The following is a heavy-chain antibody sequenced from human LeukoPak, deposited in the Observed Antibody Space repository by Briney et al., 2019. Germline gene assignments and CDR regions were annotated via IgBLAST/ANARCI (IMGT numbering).Heavy chain of an antibody. J-gene: IGHJ4*02. Sequence: GSLRLSCAASGFPFSRYWMHWVRQAPGKGLVWVSCIKSDGSSTSTADSAKGRFTISRDNAKNTVYLQMNSLRAEDTAVYYCVRDNRSYNFDYWGQGTLVTVSS. D-gene: IGHD1-26*01. CDR1: GFPFSRYW. CDR2: IKSDGSST. V-gene: IGHV3-74*01. CDR3: VRDNRSYNFDY.